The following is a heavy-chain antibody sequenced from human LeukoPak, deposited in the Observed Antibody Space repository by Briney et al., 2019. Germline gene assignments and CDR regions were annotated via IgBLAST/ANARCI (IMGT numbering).Heavy chain of an antibody. V-gene: IGHV6-1*01. J-gene: IGHJ4*02. Sequence: SQTLSLTCGISGDSVSSNSAAWNWIRQSPSRGLEWLGRTYYRSRWYNDYAVSVKSRITINRDIPKNQFSLHLNSVTPEDTAVYYCARSVGTLDQWGQGTLVTVSS. CDR1: GDSVSSNSAA. CDR2: TYYRSRWYN. CDR3: ARSVGTLDQ.